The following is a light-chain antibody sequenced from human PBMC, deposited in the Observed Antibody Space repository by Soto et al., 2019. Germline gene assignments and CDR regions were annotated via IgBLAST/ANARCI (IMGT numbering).Light chain of an antibody. V-gene: IGKV3-20*01. Sequence: EIVLTQSPGTLSLSPGERVTLSCRASQSVSSYLAWYQQKPGQAPRLLIYDASNRATGIPARFSGSGSGTDFTLSISRLEPEDFAVYYCQQYSSSPLLTFGGGTKVDIK. CDR3: QQYSSSPLLT. CDR2: DAS. J-gene: IGKJ4*01. CDR1: QSVSSY.